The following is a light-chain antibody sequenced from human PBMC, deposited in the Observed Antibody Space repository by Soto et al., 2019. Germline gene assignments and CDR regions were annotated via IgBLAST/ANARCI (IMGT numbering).Light chain of an antibody. V-gene: IGKV1-5*03. Sequence: DIQMTQSPSTLSASVGDRVTITCRASQSVRSWVAWYQQKPGKAPKLLIYKASSLESGVPSRFSGSGSGTEFTLTISSLQPDDFATYYCQQYNTYSSWAFGQGTKVEIK. J-gene: IGKJ1*01. CDR3: QQYNTYSSWA. CDR2: KAS. CDR1: QSVRSW.